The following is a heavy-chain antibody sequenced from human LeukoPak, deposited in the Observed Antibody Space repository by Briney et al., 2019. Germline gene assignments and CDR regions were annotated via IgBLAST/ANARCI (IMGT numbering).Heavy chain of an antibody. CDR2: IYTSGST. CDR1: GGSITSYY. V-gene: IGHV4-4*07. J-gene: IGHJ4*02. Sequence: SETLSLTCTVSGGSITSYYWSWIRQPAGKGLEWIERIYTSGSTNYNPSLKSRVTMSVDTSKNQFSLKLNSVTAADTAVYYCAREGLRFGVFGVVIRPYYFDYWGQGTLVTVSS. D-gene: IGHD3-3*01. CDR3: AREGLRFGVFGVVIRPYYFDY.